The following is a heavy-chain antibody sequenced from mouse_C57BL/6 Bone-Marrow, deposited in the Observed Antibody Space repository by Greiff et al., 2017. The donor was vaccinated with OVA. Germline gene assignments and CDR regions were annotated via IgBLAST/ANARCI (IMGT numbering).Heavy chain of an antibody. CDR3: ARLGGTNYYAMDY. Sequence: QVQLQQSGAELVRPGTSVKVSCKASGYAFTNYLIEWVKQRPGQGLEWIGVINPGSGGTNYNEKFKGKATLTADKSSSTAYMQLSSLTSEDSAVYFWARLGGTNYYAMDYWGQGTSVTVSS. V-gene: IGHV1-54*01. J-gene: IGHJ4*01. CDR2: INPGSGGT. D-gene: IGHD4-1*01. CDR1: GYAFTNYL.